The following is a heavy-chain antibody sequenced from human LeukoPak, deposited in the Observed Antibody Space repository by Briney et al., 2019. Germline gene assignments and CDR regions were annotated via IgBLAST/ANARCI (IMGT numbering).Heavy chain of an antibody. J-gene: IGHJ1*01. D-gene: IGHD2-15*01. Sequence: PGGSLRLSCAASGFTFSSYGMSWVRQAPGKGLEWVSVISGSGGSTYYADSVKGRFTISRDNSKNTLYLQMNSLRAEDTAVYYCAEDEIVVVVAATPAEYFQHWGQGTLVTVSS. CDR2: ISGSGGST. CDR3: AEDEIVVVVAATPAEYFQH. V-gene: IGHV3-23*01. CDR1: GFTFSSYG.